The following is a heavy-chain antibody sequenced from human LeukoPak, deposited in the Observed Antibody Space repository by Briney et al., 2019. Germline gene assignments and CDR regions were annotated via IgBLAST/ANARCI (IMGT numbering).Heavy chain of an antibody. CDR2: IRYDGSNK. CDR3: AKERSITMIVVVMSGFDP. J-gene: IGHJ5*02. Sequence: GGSLRLSCAASGFTFSSYGMHWVRQAPGKGLEWVAFIRYDGSNKYYADSVKGRFTISRDNSKNTLYLQMNRLRAEDTAVYYCAKERSITMIVVVMSGFDPWGQGTLVTVSS. CDR1: GFTFSSYG. V-gene: IGHV3-30*02. D-gene: IGHD3-22*01.